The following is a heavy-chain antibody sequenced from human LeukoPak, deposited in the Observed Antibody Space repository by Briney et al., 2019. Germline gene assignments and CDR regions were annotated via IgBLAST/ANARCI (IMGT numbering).Heavy chain of an antibody. V-gene: IGHV3-23*01. CDR3: AKANLWATVTTGFDY. D-gene: IGHD4-11*01. Sequence: PGGSLRLSCAASGFTFSSYAMSWVRQAPGKGLEWVSAISGSGGSTYYADSVKGRFTISRDNSKNTLYLQMNSLRAEDTAVYYCAKANLWATVTTGFDYWGQGTLVTVSS. J-gene: IGHJ4*02. CDR1: GFTFSSYA. CDR2: ISGSGGST.